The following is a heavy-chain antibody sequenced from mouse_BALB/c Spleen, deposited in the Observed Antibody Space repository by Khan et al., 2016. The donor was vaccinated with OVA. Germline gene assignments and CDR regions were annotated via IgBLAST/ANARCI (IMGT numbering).Heavy chain of an antibody. Sequence: QVQLQQSGPGLVAPSQSLSITCTISGFSLTSYGVHWVRQPPGKGLEWLVVIWSDGSTTYNSALKSRLSITKDNSKSQVFLKMNSLQIDDTAMCYCARHDRYFYAMDYWGQGTSVTVSS. D-gene: IGHD2-14*01. CDR2: IWSDGST. CDR1: GFSLTSYG. J-gene: IGHJ4*01. V-gene: IGHV2-6-1*01. CDR3: ARHDRYFYAMDY.